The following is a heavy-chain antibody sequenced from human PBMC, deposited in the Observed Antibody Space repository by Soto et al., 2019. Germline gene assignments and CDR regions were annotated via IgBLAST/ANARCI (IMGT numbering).Heavy chain of an antibody. CDR2: ISGSGGST. CDR3: ARTDQLPNNDYSFFYLDV. Sequence: GGSLRLSCAASGFTFSSYAMSWVRQAPGKGLEWVSAISGSGGSTYYADSVKGRFTISRDNSKNTLYLQMNSLRDEDTAIYFYARTDQLPNNDYSFFYLDVWGKGTTVTVSS. D-gene: IGHD2-2*01. CDR1: GFTFSSYA. V-gene: IGHV3-23*01. J-gene: IGHJ6*03.